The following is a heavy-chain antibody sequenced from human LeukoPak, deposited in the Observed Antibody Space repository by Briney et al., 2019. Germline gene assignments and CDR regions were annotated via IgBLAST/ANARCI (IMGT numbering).Heavy chain of an antibody. CDR1: GFNFNTYS. CDR3: VRGGTGDGDYFDY. J-gene: IGHJ4*02. D-gene: IGHD7-27*01. V-gene: IGHV3-48*01. Sequence: GGSLRLSCAASGFNFNTYSFNWVRQAPGKGLEWLSYVSPDDKTRYYADSVKGRFTTTRDIAKNSQYLQMSSLRAEDTALYFCVRGGTGDGDYFDYWGQGTLVTVSS. CDR2: VSPDDKTR.